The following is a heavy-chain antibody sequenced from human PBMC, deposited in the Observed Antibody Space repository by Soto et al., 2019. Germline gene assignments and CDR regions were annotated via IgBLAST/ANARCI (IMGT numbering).Heavy chain of an antibody. Sequence: SETLSLTCAVYGGSFSGYYWSWIRQPPGKGLEWIGEINHSGSTNYNPSLKSRVTISVDTSKNQFSLKLSSVTAADTAVYYCARLSIYGDYEGQGTLVTVSS. D-gene: IGHD4-17*01. J-gene: IGHJ4*02. CDR1: GGSFSGYY. CDR2: INHSGST. V-gene: IGHV4-34*01. CDR3: ARLSIYGDY.